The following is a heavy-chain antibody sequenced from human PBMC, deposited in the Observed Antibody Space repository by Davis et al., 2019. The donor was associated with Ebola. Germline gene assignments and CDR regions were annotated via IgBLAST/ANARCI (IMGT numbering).Heavy chain of an antibody. CDR1: GFTFSRYG. Sequence: GESLKISCEASGFTFSRYGMHWVRQAPGKGPEWLTYIFFDGSETFYADSVKGRFTISRDNSKNTLYLQMGRLGSDDTAMYYCVRDFFDFSSSSFSDSWGQGTLVTVSS. V-gene: IGHV3-30*03. D-gene: IGHD6-6*01. CDR3: VRDFFDFSSSSFSDS. CDR2: IFFDGSET. J-gene: IGHJ4*02.